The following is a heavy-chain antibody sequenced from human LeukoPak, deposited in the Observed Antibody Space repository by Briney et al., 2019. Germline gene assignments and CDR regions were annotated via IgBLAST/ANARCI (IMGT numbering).Heavy chain of an antibody. J-gene: IGHJ4*02. Sequence: GASVKVSCKASGYTFTSCYMHWVRQAPGQGLEWMGIINPSGGSTSYAQKFQGRVTMTRDTSTSTVYLELSSLRSEDTAVFYCAVPLATAYLDHWGQGTLVTVSS. CDR1: GYTFTSCY. V-gene: IGHV1-46*01. CDR2: INPSGGST. CDR3: AVPLATAYLDH. D-gene: IGHD6-13*01.